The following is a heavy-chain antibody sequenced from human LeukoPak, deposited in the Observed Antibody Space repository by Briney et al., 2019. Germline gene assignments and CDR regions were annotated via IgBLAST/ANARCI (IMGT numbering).Heavy chain of an antibody. J-gene: IGHJ3*02. V-gene: IGHV1-18*01. Sequence: ASVKVSCKASGYTFTSYGISWVRQAPGRGLEWMGWISAYNGNTNYAQKLQGRVTMTTDTSTSTAYMELRSLRSDDTAVYYCARDSTRAAGDDAFDIWGQGTMVTVSS. CDR1: GYTFTSYG. D-gene: IGHD6-19*01. CDR3: ARDSTRAAGDDAFDI. CDR2: ISAYNGNT.